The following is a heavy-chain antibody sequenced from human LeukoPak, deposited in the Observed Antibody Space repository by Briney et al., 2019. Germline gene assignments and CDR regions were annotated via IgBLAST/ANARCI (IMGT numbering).Heavy chain of an antibody. CDR1: GFTFDDYA. V-gene: IGHV3-9*01. CDR3: ARAARPWYYYYMDV. J-gene: IGHJ6*03. CDR2: ISWNSGSI. Sequence: PGGSLRLSCAASGFTFDDYAMHWVRQAPGKGLEWVSGISWNSGSIGYADSVKGRSTISRDNAKNSLYLQMNSLRAEDTALYYCARAARPWYYYYMDVWGKGTTVTVSS. D-gene: IGHD6-6*01.